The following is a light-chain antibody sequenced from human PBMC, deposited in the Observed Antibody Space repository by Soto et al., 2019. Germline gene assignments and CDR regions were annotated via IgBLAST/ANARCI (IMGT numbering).Light chain of an antibody. CDR3: SSYAGSNNYV. J-gene: IGLJ1*01. V-gene: IGLV2-8*01. Sequence: LTQPPSASGSPGQSVTISCTGTSSDVGGYKYVSWYQQYPGKAPKPMIYAVNKRPSGVPDRFSGSKSGNTASLTVSGLQAEDEADYYCSSYAGSNNYVFGTGTKVTVL. CDR2: AVN. CDR1: SSDVGGYKY.